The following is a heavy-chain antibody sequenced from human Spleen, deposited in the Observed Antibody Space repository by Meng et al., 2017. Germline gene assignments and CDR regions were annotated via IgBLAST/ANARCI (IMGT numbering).Heavy chain of an antibody. J-gene: IGHJ1*01. D-gene: IGHD1-1*01. CDR1: GFPFSGHW. CDR3: TNDRLNH. V-gene: IGHV3-74*01. Sequence: EVSLVGPGGGLVPPGGSLGLACAASGFPFSGHWMHWVRQAPGKGLVWVSRINTDGSTTTYADSVKGRFTISRDNAKNTLYLQMNSLRAEDTAVYYCTNDRLNHWGQGTLVTVSS. CDR2: INTDGSTT.